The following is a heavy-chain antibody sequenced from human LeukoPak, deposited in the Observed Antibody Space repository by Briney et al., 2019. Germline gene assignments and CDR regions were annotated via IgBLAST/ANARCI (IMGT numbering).Heavy chain of an antibody. Sequence: PSETLSLTCAVYGGSFSGYYWSWIRQPPRKGLGWIGEINHSGSTNYNPSLKSRVTISVDTSKNQFSLKLSSVTAADTAVYYCARGFRVAFDPWGQGTLVTVSS. CDR1: GGSFSGYY. V-gene: IGHV4-34*01. CDR2: INHSGST. J-gene: IGHJ5*02. CDR3: ARGFRVAFDP. D-gene: IGHD2-15*01.